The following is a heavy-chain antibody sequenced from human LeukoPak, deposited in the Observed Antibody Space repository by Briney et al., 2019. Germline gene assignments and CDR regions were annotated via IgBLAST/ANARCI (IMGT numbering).Heavy chain of an antibody. CDR2: TYYRSKWYN. CDR3: ARGITVIGYYFDY. Sequence: SQTLSLTCAISGDSVFSNTAAWNWIRLSPSRGLEWLGRTYYRSKWYNDYPVSVKGRITINPDTSKNQFSLQLNSVTPEDTAVYYCARGITVIGYYFDYWGQGTLATVSS. D-gene: IGHD6-19*01. J-gene: IGHJ4*02. V-gene: IGHV6-1*01. CDR1: GDSVFSNTAA.